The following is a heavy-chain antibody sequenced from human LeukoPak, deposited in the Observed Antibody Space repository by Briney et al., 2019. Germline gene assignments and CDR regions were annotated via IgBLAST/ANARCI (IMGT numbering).Heavy chain of an antibody. J-gene: IGHJ4*02. Sequence: PGGSLRLSCAASGFTFSNYGMSWVRQAPGKGLEWVSAISDSGSTYYADSVKGRFTISRDNSKNTLYLQMNSLRAEDTAVHYCAKRVPYSSSSVYFDSWGQGTLVTASS. D-gene: IGHD6-6*01. CDR1: GFTFSNYG. CDR3: AKRVPYSSSSVYFDS. V-gene: IGHV3-23*05. CDR2: ISDSGST.